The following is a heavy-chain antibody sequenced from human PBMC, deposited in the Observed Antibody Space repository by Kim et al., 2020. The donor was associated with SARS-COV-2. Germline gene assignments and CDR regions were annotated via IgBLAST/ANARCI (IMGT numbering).Heavy chain of an antibody. Sequence: GGSLRLSCAASGFTFDDYAMHWVRQAPGKGLEWVSLISGDGGSTYYADSVKGRFTISRDNSKNSLYLQMNSLRTEDTALYYCAKPTPQWLVQENAFDIWGQGTMVTVSS. D-gene: IGHD6-19*01. CDR1: GFTFDDYA. V-gene: IGHV3-43*02. J-gene: IGHJ3*02. CDR3: AKPTPQWLVQENAFDI. CDR2: ISGDGGST.